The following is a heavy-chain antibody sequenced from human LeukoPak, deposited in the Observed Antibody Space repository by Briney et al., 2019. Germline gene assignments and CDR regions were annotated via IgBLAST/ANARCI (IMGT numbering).Heavy chain of an antibody. CDR2: INHSGST. V-gene: IGHV4-34*01. Sequence: PSETLSLTCAVYGGSFSGYYWSWIRQPPGKGLEWIGEINHSGSTNYNPSLKSRVTISVDTSKSQFSLKLSSVTAADTAVYYCAREEGLLWFGEHIGTVEYGMDVWGQGATVTVSS. J-gene: IGHJ6*02. CDR3: AREEGLLWFGEHIGTVEYGMDV. CDR1: GGSFSGYY. D-gene: IGHD3-10*01.